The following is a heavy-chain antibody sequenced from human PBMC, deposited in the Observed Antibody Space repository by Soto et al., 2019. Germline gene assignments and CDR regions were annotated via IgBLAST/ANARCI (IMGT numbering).Heavy chain of an antibody. CDR1: GYTFTSYD. J-gene: IGHJ4*02. CDR3: ATDGTMAY. CDR2: FDPEDGET. D-gene: IGHD3-10*01. Sequence: ASVKVSCKASGYTFTSYDINWVRQATGQGLEWMGGFDPEDGETIYAQKFQGRVTMTEDTSTDTAYMELSSLRSEDTAVYYCATDGTMAYWGQGTLVTVSS. V-gene: IGHV1-24*01.